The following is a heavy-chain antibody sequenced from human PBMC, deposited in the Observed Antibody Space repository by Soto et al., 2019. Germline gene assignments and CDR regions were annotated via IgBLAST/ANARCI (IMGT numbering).Heavy chain of an antibody. CDR2: INAGNGNT. J-gene: IGHJ3*02. CDR3: ARDHYDSPAFDI. CDR1: GYTFTSYA. Sequence: ASVKVSCKASGYTFTSYAMHWVRQAPGQRLEWMGWINAGNGNTKYSQKNQGRVTITRDTSASTAYMELSSLRSEDTAVYYCARDHYDSPAFDIWGQGTMVTVSS. D-gene: IGHD5-12*01. V-gene: IGHV1-3*01.